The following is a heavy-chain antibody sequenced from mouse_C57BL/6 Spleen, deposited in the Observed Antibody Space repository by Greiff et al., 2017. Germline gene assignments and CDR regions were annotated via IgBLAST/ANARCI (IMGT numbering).Heavy chain of an antibody. J-gene: IGHJ3*01. D-gene: IGHD2-4*01. V-gene: IGHV1-59*01. CDR1: GYTFTSYW. Sequence: QVQLQQPGAELVRPGTSVTLSCKASGYTFTSYWMHWVKQRPGQGLEWIGVIDPSDSYTNYNQKFKGKATLTVDTSSSTAYMQLSSQTSEDSAVYYCARSGGLREAWFAYWGQGTLVTVSA. CDR2: IDPSDSYT. CDR3: ARSGGLREAWFAY.